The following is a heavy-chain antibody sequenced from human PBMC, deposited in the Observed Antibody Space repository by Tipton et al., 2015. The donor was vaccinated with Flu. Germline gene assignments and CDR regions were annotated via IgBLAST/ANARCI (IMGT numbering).Heavy chain of an antibody. CDR3: ASNAGLSGGSYYYYYGMDV. J-gene: IGHJ6*02. CDR2: INHSGST. Sequence: LRLSCAVYGGSFSGYYWSWIRQPPGKGLEWIGEINHSGSTNYNPSLKSRVTISVDTSKNQFSLKLSSVTAADTAVYYCASNAGLSGGSYYYYYGMDVWGQGTTVTVSS. D-gene: IGHD2-15*01. CDR1: GGSFSGYY. V-gene: IGHV4-34*01.